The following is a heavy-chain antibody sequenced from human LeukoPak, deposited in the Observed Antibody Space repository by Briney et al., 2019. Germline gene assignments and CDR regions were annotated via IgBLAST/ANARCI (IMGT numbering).Heavy chain of an antibody. CDR1: GFTFSSYV. CDR2: IHPDGSST. D-gene: IGHD3-16*01. J-gene: IGHJ4*02. CDR3: ARELDYADPFY. Sequence: GGSLRLSCAASGFTFSSYVMSWVRQAPGKGLVWVSRIHPDGSSTSYADSVKGRFTISRDNAQNTVFLQMNSLRPEDTAVYYCARELDYADPFYWGQGTLVTVSS. V-gene: IGHV3-74*01.